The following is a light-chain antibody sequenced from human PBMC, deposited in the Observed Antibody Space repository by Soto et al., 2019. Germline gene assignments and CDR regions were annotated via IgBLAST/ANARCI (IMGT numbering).Light chain of an antibody. CDR2: GAS. J-gene: IGKJ2*01. V-gene: IGKV3-20*01. Sequence: EIVLTQSPGTLSLSPGERATLSCRASQSVSSSYLAWYQQKPDQAPRLLIYGASSRATGIPDRFSGSGSGTDFSLTTSRLEPEDFAVYYCHQSGSSPYTFGQGTKLEIK. CDR3: HQSGSSPYT. CDR1: QSVSSSY.